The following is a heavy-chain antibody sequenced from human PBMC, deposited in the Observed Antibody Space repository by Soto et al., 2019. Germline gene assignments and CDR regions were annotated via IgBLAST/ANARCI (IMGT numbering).Heavy chain of an antibody. V-gene: IGHV5-10-1*01. CDR1: GYSFAGYW. J-gene: IGHJ4*02. CDR2: IDPSDSQT. CDR3: ARQIYDSDNGPNFQYYFDS. D-gene: IGHD3-22*01. Sequence: AGESLKISCKGSGYSFAGYWITWVRQKPGKGLEWMGRIDPSDSQTYYSPSFRGHVTISVTKSITTVFLQWSSLRASDTAMYYCARQIYDSDNGPNFQYYFDSWGQGTPVTVYS.